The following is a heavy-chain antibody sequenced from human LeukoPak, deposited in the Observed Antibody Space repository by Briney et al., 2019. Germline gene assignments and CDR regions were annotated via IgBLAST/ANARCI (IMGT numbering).Heavy chain of an antibody. V-gene: IGHV3-23*01. CDR3: ARRSGDTNWYFDL. CDR2: ISGSGGST. CDR1: GFTFSSYA. D-gene: IGHD2-21*02. J-gene: IGHJ2*01. Sequence: GGSLRLSCAASGFTFSSYAMSWVRQAPGKGLEWVSAISGSGGSTYYADSVKGRFTISRDNSKNTLYLQMNSLRAEDTAVYYCARRSGDTNWYFDLWGRGTLVTVSS.